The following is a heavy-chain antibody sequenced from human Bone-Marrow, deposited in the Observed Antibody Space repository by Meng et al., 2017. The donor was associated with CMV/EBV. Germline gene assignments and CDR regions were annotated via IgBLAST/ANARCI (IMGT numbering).Heavy chain of an antibody. J-gene: IGHJ4*02. CDR2: IKGDGSEK. V-gene: IGHV3-7*03. CDR1: VFTFGSCW. D-gene: IGHD1-26*01. CDR3: ARGAVGPSRFDY. Sequence: GVSVFTFGSCWMHWIRQAPGEGLEWVASIKGDGSEKYYVDSGKGRLTISRDNAKKSLYLQMNSLRVEDMAVYYCARGAVGPSRFDYWGQGTLVTVSS.